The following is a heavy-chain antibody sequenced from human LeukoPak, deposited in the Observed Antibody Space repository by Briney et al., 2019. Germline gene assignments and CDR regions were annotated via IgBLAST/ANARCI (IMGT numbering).Heavy chain of an antibody. Sequence: SETLSLTCTVSGGSINSYYWTWIRQPPGKALEWIGYIYYSGSTYYNPSLKSRVTISLDTSKNQFSLKLSSVTAADTAVYYCARDANLFSTLTCFAPGGRGTPVTFSS. V-gene: IGHV4-59*01. CDR2: IYYSGST. J-gene: IGHJ5*02. CDR3: ARDANLFSTLTCFAP. CDR1: GGSINSYY. D-gene: IGHD2-2*01.